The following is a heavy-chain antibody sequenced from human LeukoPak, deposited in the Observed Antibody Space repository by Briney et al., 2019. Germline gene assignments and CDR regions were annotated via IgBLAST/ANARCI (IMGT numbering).Heavy chain of an antibody. CDR3: ARGSLRYFDWNDFYYYYMDV. Sequence: SVKVSCKASGGTFSSYAISWVRQAPGQGLEWMGGIIPICGTANYAQKFQGRVTITTDESTSTAYMELSSLRSEDTAVYYCARGSLRYFDWNDFYYYYMDVWGKGTTVTVSS. CDR2: IIPICGTA. D-gene: IGHD3-9*01. J-gene: IGHJ6*03. CDR1: GGTFSSYA. V-gene: IGHV1-69*05.